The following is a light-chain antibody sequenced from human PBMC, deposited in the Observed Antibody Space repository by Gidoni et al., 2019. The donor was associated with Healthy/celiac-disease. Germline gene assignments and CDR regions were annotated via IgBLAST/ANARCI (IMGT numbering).Light chain of an antibody. Sequence: ELVRTHPPSTLSVSPGERATLSCRASKSVSSNLARYQQKHGQAPRLLIYGASTRANGIPARFSSSGSGTEFTLTISSLQSEDFAVYYCQQYNNWTSWTFGQGTKVEIK. CDR1: KSVSSN. CDR3: QQYNNWTSWT. CDR2: GAS. V-gene: IGKV3-15*01. J-gene: IGKJ1*01.